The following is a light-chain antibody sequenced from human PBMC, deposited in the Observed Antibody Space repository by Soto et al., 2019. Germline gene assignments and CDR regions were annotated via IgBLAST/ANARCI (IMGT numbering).Light chain of an antibody. Sequence: VLTQSPSASASLGASVKLTCTLSRGHSSYAIAWHQQQPEKGPRYLMKLNSDGSHSKGDGIPDRFSGSSSGAERYLTISRLQSEDEADYYCQAWGTGIRVFGGGTKLTVL. CDR3: QAWGTGIRV. J-gene: IGLJ3*02. CDR2: LNSDGSH. CDR1: RGHSSYA. V-gene: IGLV4-69*01.